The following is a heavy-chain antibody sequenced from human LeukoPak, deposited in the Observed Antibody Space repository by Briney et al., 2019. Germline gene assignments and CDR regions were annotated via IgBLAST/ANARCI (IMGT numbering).Heavy chain of an antibody. CDR2: VSGSGGRGAT. D-gene: IGHD6-13*01. V-gene: IGHV3-23*01. CDR1: GFTFSNYV. J-gene: IGHJ4*02. CDR3: AKDIAASGLPRIFDF. Sequence: GGSLRLSCSGSGFTFSNYVMSWVRQAPGKGLEWVSCVSGSGGRGATYYTDSVKGRFTISRDNAKNTMYLQMNSLSGEDTAIYYCAKDIAASGLPRIFDFWGQGTLVTVSS.